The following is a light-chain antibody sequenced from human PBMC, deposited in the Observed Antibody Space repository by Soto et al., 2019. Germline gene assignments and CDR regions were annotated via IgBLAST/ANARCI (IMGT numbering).Light chain of an antibody. J-gene: IGLJ2*01. CDR3: CSYATTTL. Sequence: ALTQPASVSGSPGQSITISCTGTSSDIGSYDLVSWYQQHPGNAPRLIIYEVNKRPSGVSNRFSGSKSGNTASLTVSGLQAEDGAEYYCCSYATTTLFGGGTKLTVL. V-gene: IGLV2-23*02. CDR1: SSDIGSYDL. CDR2: EVN.